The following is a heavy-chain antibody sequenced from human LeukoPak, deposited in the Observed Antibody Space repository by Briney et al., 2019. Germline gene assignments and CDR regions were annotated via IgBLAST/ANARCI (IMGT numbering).Heavy chain of an antibody. CDR1: GFTFSSYG. J-gene: IGHJ4*02. V-gene: IGHV3-23*01. CDR2: ISGSGGST. D-gene: IGHD1-26*01. Sequence: GGTLRLSCAASGFTFSSYGMSWVRQAPGKGLEWVSAISGSGGSTYYADSVKGRFTISRDNSKNTLYLQMNSLRAEDTAVYYCAASGSYYDYWGQGTLVTVSS. CDR3: AASGSYYDY.